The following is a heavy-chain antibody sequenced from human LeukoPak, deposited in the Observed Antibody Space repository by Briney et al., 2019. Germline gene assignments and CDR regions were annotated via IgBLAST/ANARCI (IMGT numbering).Heavy chain of an antibody. CDR3: ARTEDTAMVKGFYRMDV. V-gene: IGHV3-30-3*01. D-gene: IGHD5-18*01. CDR2: ISYDGSNK. J-gene: IGHJ6*02. CDR1: GFTFSSYA. Sequence: GGSLRLSCAASGFTFSSYAMHWVRQAPGKGLEWVAVISYDGSNKYYADSVKGRFTISRDNSKNTLYLQMNSLRAEDTAVYYCARTEDTAMVKGFYRMDVWGQGTTVTVSS.